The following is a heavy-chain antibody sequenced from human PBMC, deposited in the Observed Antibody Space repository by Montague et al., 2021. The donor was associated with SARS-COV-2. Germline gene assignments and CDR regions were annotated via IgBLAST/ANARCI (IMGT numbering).Heavy chain of an antibody. J-gene: IGHJ2*01. Sequence: TLSLTCTVSGGSISSGGYYWSWIRQHPGKGLEWIGYIYYSGSTYYNPSLKSRVTISVDTSKNQFSLKLSSVTAADTAVYYCARSPEPMIVLVITSLIWCFDLWGLGTLVTVSS. CDR3: ARSPEPMIVLVITSLIWCFDL. D-gene: IGHD3-22*01. CDR2: IYYSGST. V-gene: IGHV4-31*03. CDR1: GGSISSGGYY.